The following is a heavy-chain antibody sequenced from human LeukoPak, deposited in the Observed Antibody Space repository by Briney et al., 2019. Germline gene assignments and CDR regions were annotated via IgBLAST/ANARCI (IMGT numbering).Heavy chain of an antibody. CDR2: IKQDGSEK. CDR1: GFTFSSYW. J-gene: IGHJ4*02. Sequence: PGGSLRLSCAASGFTFSSYWMSWVRRAPGKGLEWVANIKQDGSEKYYVDSVKGRFTISRDNAKNSLYLQMNSLRAEDTAVYYCARVGDGYNFYYFDYWGQGTLVTVSS. D-gene: IGHD5-24*01. V-gene: IGHV3-7*01. CDR3: ARVGDGYNFYYFDY.